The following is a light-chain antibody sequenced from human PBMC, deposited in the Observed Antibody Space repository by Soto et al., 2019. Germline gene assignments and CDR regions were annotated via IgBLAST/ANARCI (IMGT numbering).Light chain of an antibody. CDR3: SSYAGSSSDV. CDR2: DVS. J-gene: IGLJ1*01. V-gene: IGLV2-8*01. Sequence: QSALTQPPSASGSPGQSVTISCTGTSSDVGGYNYVSWYQQHPGKAPKVMIYDVSKRPAGVPDRLSGSKSGNTASLTVSGLQAEDEADYYCSSYAGSSSDVFGTGTKLTVL. CDR1: SSDVGGYNY.